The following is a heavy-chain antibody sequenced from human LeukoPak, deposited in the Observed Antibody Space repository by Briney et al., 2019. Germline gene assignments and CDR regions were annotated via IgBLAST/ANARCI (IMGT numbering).Heavy chain of an antibody. CDR2: IYPGDSDT. CDR1: GYGFTSYW. CDR3: ARLDRVDYGDYVDWFDP. D-gene: IGHD4-17*01. Sequence: GESLKISCKGSGYGFTSYWIGWVRQMPGKGLEWMGIIYPGDSDTRYSPSFQGQVTISADKSISTAYLQWSSLKASDTAMYYCARLDRVDYGDYVDWFDPWGQGTLVTVSS. V-gene: IGHV5-51*01. J-gene: IGHJ5*02.